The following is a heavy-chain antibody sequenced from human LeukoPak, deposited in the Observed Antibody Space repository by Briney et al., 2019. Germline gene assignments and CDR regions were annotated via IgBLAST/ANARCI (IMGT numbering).Heavy chain of an antibody. CDR3: ARGALHAGSYYDP. CDR2: INPNSGDS. V-gene: IGHV1-2*04. D-gene: IGHD1-26*01. CDR1: GYSFNAYF. J-gene: IGHJ5*02. Sequence: GASVKVSCEASGYSFNAYFIHWVRLAPGQGLEWMGWINPNSGDSKFAQKFLGSVTMTRDTSINTAYMELSRLRSDYTRAYYCARGALHAGSYYDPWGQGTLVTVSS.